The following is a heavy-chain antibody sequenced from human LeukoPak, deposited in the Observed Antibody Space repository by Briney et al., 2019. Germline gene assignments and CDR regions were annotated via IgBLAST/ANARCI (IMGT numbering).Heavy chain of an antibody. CDR1: GGSISSSSYY. CDR2: IYYSGST. J-gene: IGHJ4*02. CDR3: ARGAQLVTKGLDY. Sequence: SETLSLTCTVSGGSISSSSYYWGWIRQPPGKGLEWIGSIYYSGSTYYNPSLKSRVTISVDTSKNQFSLKLSSVTAADTAVYYCARGAQLVTKGLDYWGQGTLVTVSS. D-gene: IGHD6-6*01. V-gene: IGHV4-39*07.